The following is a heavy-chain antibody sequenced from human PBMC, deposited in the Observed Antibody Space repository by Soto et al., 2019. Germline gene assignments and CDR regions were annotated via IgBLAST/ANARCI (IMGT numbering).Heavy chain of an antibody. V-gene: IGHV1-3*01. CDR1: GYTFTSYA. CDR3: ARGGGYDYVWGSYRHYMDV. CDR2: INAGNGNT. Sequence: ASVKVSCKASGYTFTSYAMHWVRQAPGQRLEWMGWINAGNGNTKYSQKFQGRVTITRDTSASTAYMELSSLRSEDTAVYYCARGGGYDYVWGSYRHYMDVWGQGTTVTVSS. D-gene: IGHD3-16*02. J-gene: IGHJ6*02.